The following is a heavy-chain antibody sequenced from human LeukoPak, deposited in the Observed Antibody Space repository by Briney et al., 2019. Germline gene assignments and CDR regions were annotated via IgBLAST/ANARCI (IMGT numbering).Heavy chain of an antibody. D-gene: IGHD5-18*01. CDR3: AKKSGRGYSYGRNYFDY. Sequence: PGGSLRLSCAASGFTFSSYAMSWVRQAPGKGLDWVSAIMVVGGSTYYADSVKGRFTISRDNSKNTLYLQMNSLRAEDTAVYYCAKKSGRGYSYGRNYFDYWGQGTLVTVSS. CDR2: IMVVGGST. V-gene: IGHV3-23*01. J-gene: IGHJ4*02. CDR1: GFTFSSYA.